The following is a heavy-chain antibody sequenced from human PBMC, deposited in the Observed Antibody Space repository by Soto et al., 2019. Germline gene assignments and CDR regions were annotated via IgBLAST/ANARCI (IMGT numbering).Heavy chain of an antibody. D-gene: IGHD1-1*01. CDR3: AMIGTLDWIDDY. V-gene: IGHV1-69*12. Sequence: QVQLVQSGAEVKKPGSSVKVSCKASGGTFRSYVTSWVRQAPGQGLEWLGGIIPMYGTTYYAQTFQGRVTISADESTSTAFMELSSLRSEDTAVYDCAMIGTLDWIDDYWGQGTLVTVSS. J-gene: IGHJ4*02. CDR1: GGTFRSYV. CDR2: IIPMYGTT.